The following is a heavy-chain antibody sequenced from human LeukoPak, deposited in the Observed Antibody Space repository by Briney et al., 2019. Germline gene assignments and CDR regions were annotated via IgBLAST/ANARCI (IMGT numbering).Heavy chain of an antibody. Sequence: GGSLRLSCTASGFTFSSYGMHWVRQAPGKGLVWVSRTNGDGSDTSYADSVKGRFAISRDSATNTLYLQMNSLRAEDTAIYYCVRDGEYSHGIDFDYWGQGTLVTVSP. D-gene: IGHD5-18*01. J-gene: IGHJ4*02. V-gene: IGHV3-74*01. CDR3: VRDGEYSHGIDFDY. CDR2: TNGDGSDT. CDR1: GFTFSSYG.